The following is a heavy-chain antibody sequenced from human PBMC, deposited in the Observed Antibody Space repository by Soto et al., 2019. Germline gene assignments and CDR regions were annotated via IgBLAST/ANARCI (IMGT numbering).Heavy chain of an antibody. CDR3: TGRESPTTDY. CDR1: GGTFSSYA. Sequence: QVQLVQSGAEVKKPGSSVKVSCKASGGTFSSYAISWVRQAPGQGLEWMGGIIPIFGTANYAQKFQGRVTMTPAKATTTAYMELSSLISADTVVDYCTGRESPTTDYWGQGTMVAVSS. CDR2: IIPIFGTA. D-gene: IGHD3-10*01. V-gene: IGHV1-69*14. J-gene: IGHJ4*02.